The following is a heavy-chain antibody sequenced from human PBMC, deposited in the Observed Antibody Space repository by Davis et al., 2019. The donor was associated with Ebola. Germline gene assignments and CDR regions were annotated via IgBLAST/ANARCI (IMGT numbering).Heavy chain of an antibody. D-gene: IGHD1-1*01. CDR1: GFTFSSYA. J-gene: IGHJ3*02. Sequence: GESLKISCAASGFTFSSYAMHWVRQAPGKGLEWVAVISYDGSNKYYADSVKGRFTISRDNSKNTLYLQVNSLRAEDTAVYYCAREPRGTGTIDAFDIWGQGTMVTVSS. V-gene: IGHV3-30*04. CDR3: AREPRGTGTIDAFDI. CDR2: ISYDGSNK.